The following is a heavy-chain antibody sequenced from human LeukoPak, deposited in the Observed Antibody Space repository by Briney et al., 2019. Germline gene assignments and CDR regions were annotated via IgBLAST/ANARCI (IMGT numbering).Heavy chain of an antibody. CDR2: ISSSGSTI. CDR1: GFTFSSYE. CDR3: VRVKTTVNTLDY. J-gene: IGHJ4*02. V-gene: IGHV3-48*03. Sequence: PGGSLRLSCAASGFTFSSYEMNWVRQAPGKGLEWVSYISSSGSTIYYADSVKGRFTISRDNAKNSLYLQMNSLRAEDTAVYYCVRVKTTVNTLDYWGQGTLATVSS. D-gene: IGHD4-17*01.